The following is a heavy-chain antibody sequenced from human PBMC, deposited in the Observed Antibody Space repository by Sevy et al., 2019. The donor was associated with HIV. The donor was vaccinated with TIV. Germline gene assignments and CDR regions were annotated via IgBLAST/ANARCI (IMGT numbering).Heavy chain of an antibody. J-gene: IGHJ4*02. V-gene: IGHV3-72*01. CDR1: GFTFSDHY. CDR2: LRNKADGYTT. CDR3: ATHAGTAAAGRVFDY. Sequence: GGSLRLSCAASGFTFSDHYMEWVRRAPGKGLEWVGHLRNKADGYTTEYAASVKGRFTISRDESKNSLYVQMNSLKAEDTAVYYCATHAGTAAAGRVFDYWGQGTLVTVSS. D-gene: IGHD6-13*01.